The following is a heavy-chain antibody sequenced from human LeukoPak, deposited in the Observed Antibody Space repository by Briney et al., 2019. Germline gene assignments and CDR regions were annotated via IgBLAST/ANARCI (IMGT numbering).Heavy chain of an antibody. D-gene: IGHD4/OR15-4a*01. CDR2: INHSGST. Sequence: SETLSLTCAVYGGSFSGYYWSWIRQPPGKGLEWIGEINHSGSTNYNPSLKSRVTISIDTSKNQFSLKLSSVTAADTAVYYCARLRVLWWKIDYWGQGTLVTVSS. V-gene: IGHV4-34*01. J-gene: IGHJ4*02. CDR1: GGSFSGYY. CDR3: ARLRVLWWKIDY.